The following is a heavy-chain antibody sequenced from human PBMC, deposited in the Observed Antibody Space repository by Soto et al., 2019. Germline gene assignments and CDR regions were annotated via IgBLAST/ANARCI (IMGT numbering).Heavy chain of an antibody. D-gene: IGHD2-2*03. J-gene: IGHJ6*02. V-gene: IGHV1-69*13. CDR3: ARAPLGYCSSTSCYPLPLRAGYYYGMDV. CDR2: IIPIFCTA. CDR1: GGTFSSYA. Sequence: GASVKVSCKASGGTFSSYAISWVRQAPGQGLEWMGGIIPIFCTANYAQKFQGRVTITADESTSTAYMELSSLRSEDTAVYYCARAPLGYCSSTSCYPLPLRAGYYYGMDVWGQGTTVTVSS.